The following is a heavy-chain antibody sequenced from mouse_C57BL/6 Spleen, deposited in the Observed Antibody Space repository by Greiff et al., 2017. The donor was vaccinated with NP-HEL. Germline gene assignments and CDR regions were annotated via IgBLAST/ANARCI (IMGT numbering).Heavy chain of an antibody. V-gene: IGHV1-64*01. CDR2: IHPNSGST. CDR3: ARRYYGSSYGGYFDV. D-gene: IGHD1-1*01. CDR1: GYTFTSYW. Sequence: VQLQQPGAELVKPGASVKLSCKASGYTFTSYWMHWVKQRPGQGLEWIGMIHPNSGSTNYNEKFKSKATLTVDKSSSTAYMQRSSLTSEDSAVYYCARRYYGSSYGGYFDVWGTGTTVTVSS. J-gene: IGHJ1*03.